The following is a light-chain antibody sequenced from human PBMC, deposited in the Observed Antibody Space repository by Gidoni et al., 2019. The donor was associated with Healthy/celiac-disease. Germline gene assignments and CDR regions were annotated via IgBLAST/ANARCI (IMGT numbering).Light chain of an antibody. CDR3: SSYTSSSTPV. Sequence: QSALTQPASVSGSPGQSITISCTGTSSDVVGYNYVSWYQQHPGKAPKLMIYEVSNRPSGVPDRFSGSKSGNTASLTISGLQAEDEADYYCSSYTSSSTPVFGTGTKVTVL. CDR2: EVS. J-gene: IGLJ1*01. CDR1: SSDVVGYNY. V-gene: IGLV2-14*01.